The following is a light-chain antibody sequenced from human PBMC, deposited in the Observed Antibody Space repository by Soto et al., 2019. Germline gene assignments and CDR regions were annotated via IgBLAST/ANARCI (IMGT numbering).Light chain of an antibody. CDR3: SSYISSSTLNV. Sequence: QSALTQPASVSGSPGQSITISCTGTSSDVGGYNYVSWYQQHPGKAPKLMIYDVSKRPSGVSNRFSGSKSGNTASLTISGLQAEDEVDYYCSSYISSSTLNVFGTGTKVTVL. CDR2: DVS. J-gene: IGLJ1*01. V-gene: IGLV2-14*01. CDR1: SSDVGGYNY.